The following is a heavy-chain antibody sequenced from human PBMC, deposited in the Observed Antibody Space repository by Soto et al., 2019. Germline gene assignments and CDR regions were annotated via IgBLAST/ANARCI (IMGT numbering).Heavy chain of an antibody. Sequence: PGGSLRLSCAASGFTFSTYAMSWVRQAPGKGLEWVSAISASGGSTYYADSVKGRFTISRDNSKHTLDLQMDSLRAEDTALYYYAKGVETGRTYNCFDPWGQGTQVTVSS. D-gene: IGHD2-21*02. J-gene: IGHJ5*02. CDR1: GFTFSTYA. CDR2: ISASGGST. CDR3: AKGVETGRTYNCFDP. V-gene: IGHV3-23*01.